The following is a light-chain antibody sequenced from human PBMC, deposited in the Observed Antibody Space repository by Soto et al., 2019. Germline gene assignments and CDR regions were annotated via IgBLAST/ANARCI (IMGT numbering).Light chain of an antibody. CDR1: QGVSSSY. J-gene: IGKJ1*01. Sequence: EIVLTQSPGTLSLFPGERATLSCRASQGVSSSYLAWYQQKPGQAPRLLIYDASSRATGIRDRFSGSGSGTDFTLTISRLEPEDFAVYYCQQYGSSPRTFGQGTKVEIK. CDR2: DAS. CDR3: QQYGSSPRT. V-gene: IGKV3-20*01.